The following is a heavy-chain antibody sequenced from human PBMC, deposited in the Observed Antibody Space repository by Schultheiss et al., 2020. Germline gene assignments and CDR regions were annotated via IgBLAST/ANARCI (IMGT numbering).Heavy chain of an antibody. CDR1: GFTFSSYG. Sequence: GGSLRLSCVASGFTFSSYGMHWVRQAPGKGLEWVAVISYDGSKNSYADSVKGRFTISRDNSKNTLYLQMNTLRAEDTAVYYCARPYYYDSSGYYPYYFDSWGEGTLVTGSS. CDR2: ISYDGSKN. D-gene: IGHD3-22*01. CDR3: ARPYYYDSSGYYPYYFDS. J-gene: IGHJ4*02. V-gene: IGHV3-30*03.